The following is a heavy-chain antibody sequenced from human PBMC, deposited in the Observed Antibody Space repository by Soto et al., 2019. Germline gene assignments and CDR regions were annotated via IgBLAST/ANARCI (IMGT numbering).Heavy chain of an antibody. CDR1: GGSFSAYY. J-gene: IGHJ4*02. V-gene: IGHV4-34*01. CDR3: ARFPHMAWQLVSHRDY. CDR2: INHSGST. D-gene: IGHD6-6*01. Sequence: SETLSLTCAVYGGSFSAYYWSWIRQPPGKGLEWIGEINHSGSTNYNPSLKSRVTISIDTSKNQFSLKLSSVTTADTAVYYCARFPHMAWQLVSHRDYWGQGTLVTVSS.